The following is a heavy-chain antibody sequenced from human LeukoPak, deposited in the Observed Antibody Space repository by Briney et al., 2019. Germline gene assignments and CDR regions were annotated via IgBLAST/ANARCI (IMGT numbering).Heavy chain of an antibody. CDR3: ATLTVASSFDY. V-gene: IGHV3-23*01. Sequence: GGSLRLSCAVSGFTFSSHAMTWVRQAPGKGLEWVSGISISGDITYYADSVQGRFIISRDNSKNSLYLQMNSLRGEDTAVYYCATLTVASSFDYWGQGALVTVSS. CDR2: ISISGDIT. J-gene: IGHJ4*02. D-gene: IGHD6-19*01. CDR1: GFTFSSHA.